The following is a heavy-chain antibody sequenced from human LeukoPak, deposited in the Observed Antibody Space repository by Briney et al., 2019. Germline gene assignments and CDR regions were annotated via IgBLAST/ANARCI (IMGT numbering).Heavy chain of an antibody. D-gene: IGHD3-3*01. CDR2: INHSGST. V-gene: IGHV4-34*01. CDR1: GGSFSGYY. Sequence: SETLSLTCAVYGGSFSGYYWSWIRQPPGKGLEWIGEINHSGSTNYNPSLKSRVTISVDTSKNQISLKLSSVTAADTAVYYCARHRAIFGVVIINRGWFDPWGQGTLVTVSS. J-gene: IGHJ5*02. CDR3: ARHRAIFGVVIINRGWFDP.